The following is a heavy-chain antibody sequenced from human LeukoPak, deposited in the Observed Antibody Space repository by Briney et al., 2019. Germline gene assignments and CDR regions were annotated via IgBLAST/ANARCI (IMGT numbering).Heavy chain of an antibody. J-gene: IGHJ4*02. CDR3: ASRYCSGGTCYLN. D-gene: IGHD2-15*01. CDR1: GYSFTSYW. CDR2: IYPGDSDT. Sequence: GESLQISCKGSGYSFTSYWIGWVRQMAGKGLEWMGIIYPGDSDTKYSPSLQGQVTISADKSISTAYLQWSSLKASDTAMYYCASRYCSGGTCYLNWGQGTLVTVSS. V-gene: IGHV5-51*01.